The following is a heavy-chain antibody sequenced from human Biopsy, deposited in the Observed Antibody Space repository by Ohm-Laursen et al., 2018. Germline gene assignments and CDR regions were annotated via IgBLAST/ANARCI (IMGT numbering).Heavy chain of an antibody. CDR3: ARATNSTGWPYYYFYGMDV. D-gene: IGHD2/OR15-2a*01. CDR1: GGSISSDY. V-gene: IGHV4-59*01. J-gene: IGHJ6*02. Sequence: SETLSLTCIVSGGSISSDYWSWIRQTPGKGLEWIGYIYYSGSTNYNPSLKSRVTISVDTSKNQFSPRLNSVTAADTSVYYCARATNSTGWPYYYFYGMDVWGQGTTVTVSS. CDR2: IYYSGST.